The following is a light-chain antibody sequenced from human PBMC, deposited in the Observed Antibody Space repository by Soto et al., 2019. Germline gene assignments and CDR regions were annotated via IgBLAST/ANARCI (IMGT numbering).Light chain of an antibody. CDR2: SNN. J-gene: IGLJ2*01. CDR1: SSNIGSKT. CDR3: AAWDDSLNGVV. V-gene: IGLV1-44*01. Sequence: QAVVTQPPSASGTPGQRVTISCSGSSSNIGSKTVNWYQQLPGTAPKLLIYSNNQRPSGVPDRFSGSKSGTSASLAISGLQSEDEADYYCAAWDDSLNGVVFGGGTQLTVL.